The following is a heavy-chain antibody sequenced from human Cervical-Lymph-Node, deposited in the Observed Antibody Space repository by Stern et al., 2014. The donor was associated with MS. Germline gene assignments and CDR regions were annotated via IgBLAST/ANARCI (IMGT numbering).Heavy chain of an antibody. CDR1: GGTFTSYA. CDR3: AKAAVTTASFDS. V-gene: IGHV1-69*01. Sequence: QVQLVQSGAEVKKPGSSVKVSCKASGGTFTSYAFNWVRQAPGQGLEWMVGIIPILDTPNFAQNFQGRLTITADESTSTAYMELSSLESEDTAVYYCAKAAVTTASFDSWGQGTLVTVSS. D-gene: IGHD4-17*01. J-gene: IGHJ4*02. CDR2: IIPILDTP.